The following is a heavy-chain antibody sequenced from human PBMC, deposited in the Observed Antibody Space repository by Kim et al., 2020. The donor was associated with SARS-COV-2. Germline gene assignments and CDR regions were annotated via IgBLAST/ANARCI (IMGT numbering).Heavy chain of an antibody. V-gene: IGHV4-34*01. D-gene: IGHD2-15*01. CDR2: ISHSGST. CDR3: ARAGGYCSGGSCRRNWFDP. Sequence: SETLSLTCAVYGGSFSGYYWSWIRQPPGKGLEWIGEISHSGSTNYNPSLKSRVTISVDTSKNQFSLKLSSVTAADTAVYYCARAGGYCSGGSCRRNWFDPWGQGTLVTVSS. J-gene: IGHJ5*02. CDR1: GGSFSGYY.